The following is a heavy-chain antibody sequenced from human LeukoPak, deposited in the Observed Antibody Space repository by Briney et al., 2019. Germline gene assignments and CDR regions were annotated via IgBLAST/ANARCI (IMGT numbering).Heavy chain of an antibody. D-gene: IGHD6-19*01. J-gene: IGHJ4*02. Sequence: GGSLRLSCAASGFTTSSYWMSWVRQAPGKGLEWVSSISSSSSYIYYADSVKGRFTISRDNAKNSLYLQMNSLRAEDTAVYYCARWGSGCPRPHCWGQGTLVTVSS. CDR1: GFTTSSYW. V-gene: IGHV3-21*01. CDR3: ARWGSGCPRPHC. CDR2: ISSSSSYI.